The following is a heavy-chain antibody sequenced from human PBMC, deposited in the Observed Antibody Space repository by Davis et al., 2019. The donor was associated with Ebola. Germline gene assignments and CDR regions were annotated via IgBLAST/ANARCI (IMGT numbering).Heavy chain of an antibody. Sequence: SLKISCAASGFTFSSYGMHWVRQAPGKGLEWVAAIWYDGSNKYYADSVKGRFTISRDNSKNTLYLQMNSLRAEDTAVYYCAREIAVAGRGNWFDPWGQGTLVTVSS. CDR2: IWYDGSNK. CDR3: AREIAVAGRGNWFDP. J-gene: IGHJ5*02. CDR1: GFTFSSYG. D-gene: IGHD6-19*01. V-gene: IGHV3-33*08.